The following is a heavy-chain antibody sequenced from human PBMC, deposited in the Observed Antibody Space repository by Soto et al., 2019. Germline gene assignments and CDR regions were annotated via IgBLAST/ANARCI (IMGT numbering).Heavy chain of an antibody. V-gene: IGHV1-45*02. D-gene: IGHD3-22*01. CDR3: ARSQTYYYDSSGPEDAFDI. CDR2: ITPFNGNT. Sequence: ASVKVSCKASGYTFTYRYLHWVRQAPGQALEWMGWITPFNGNTNYAQKFQDRVTITRDRSMSTAYMELSSLRSEDTAMYYCARSQTYYYDSSGPEDAFDIWGQGTMVTVSS. J-gene: IGHJ3*02. CDR1: GYTFTYRY.